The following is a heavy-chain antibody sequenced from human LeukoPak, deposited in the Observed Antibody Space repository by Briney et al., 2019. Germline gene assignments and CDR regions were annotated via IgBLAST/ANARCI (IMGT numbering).Heavy chain of an antibody. V-gene: IGHV3-7*01. CDR1: GFTFSSYW. J-gene: IGHJ4*02. Sequence: GGSLRLSCVVSGFTFSSYWMGWVRQAPGKGLEWVANIKQDGSEKYYVDSVKGRFTMSRDNAKNSLYLQMNSLRAEDTAVYYCARVQWELRGVGSYFEYWGQGALVTVSS. D-gene: IGHD1-26*01. CDR3: ARVQWELRGVGSYFEY. CDR2: IKQDGSEK.